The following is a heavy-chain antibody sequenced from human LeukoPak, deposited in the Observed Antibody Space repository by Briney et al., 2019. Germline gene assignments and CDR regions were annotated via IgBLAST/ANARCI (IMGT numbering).Heavy chain of an antibody. Sequence: PSETLSLTCAVSGGSISSSNWWSWVRQPPGKGLEWIGEIYHSGSTNYNPSLKSRVTISVDKSKNQFSLKLSSVTAADTAVYYCAVSRTGIRSYYYYGMDVWGQGTTVTVSS. J-gene: IGHJ6*02. V-gene: IGHV4-4*02. CDR1: GGSISSSNW. CDR3: AVSRTGIRSYYYYGMDV. D-gene: IGHD3-16*01. CDR2: IYHSGST.